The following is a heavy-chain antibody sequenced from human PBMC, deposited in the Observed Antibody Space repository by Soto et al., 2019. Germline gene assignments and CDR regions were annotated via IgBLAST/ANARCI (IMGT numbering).Heavy chain of an antibody. Sequence: QVQLVESGGGVVQPGRSLRLSCAASGFTFSSYGMHWVRQAPGKGLEWVAVIWYDGSNKYYADSVKGRFTISRDNSKNTLYLQMNSLRAEDTAVYYCARDATMIVVGRWEGDAFDIWGQGTMVTVSS. CDR2: IWYDGSNK. CDR1: GFTFSSYG. CDR3: ARDATMIVVGRWEGDAFDI. V-gene: IGHV3-33*01. D-gene: IGHD3-22*01. J-gene: IGHJ3*02.